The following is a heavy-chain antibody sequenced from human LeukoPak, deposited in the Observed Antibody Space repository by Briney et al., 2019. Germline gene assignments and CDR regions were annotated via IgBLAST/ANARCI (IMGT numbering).Heavy chain of an antibody. CDR3: ARIGPILGAAWVDY. J-gene: IGHJ4*02. D-gene: IGHD3-3*02. Sequence: SETLSLTCAGSGYSISSNHWWGWIRQPPGKGLEWIGYIFYAGSTYYNPSLKSRVTMSVDTSKNQFSLRLSSVTAVDTAVYYCARIGPILGAAWVDYWGQGTLVSVSS. V-gene: IGHV4-28*01. CDR2: IFYAGST. CDR1: GYSISSNHW.